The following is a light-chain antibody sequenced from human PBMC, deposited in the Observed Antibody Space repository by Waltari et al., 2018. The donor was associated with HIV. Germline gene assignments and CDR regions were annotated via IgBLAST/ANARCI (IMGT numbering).Light chain of an antibody. CDR1: QSVSSN. CDR3: QQYNNWPRA. J-gene: IGKJ1*01. Sequence: EIVMTQSPATLSVSPGERATLSCRASQSVSSNLAWYQQKPGQAPRLLIYGASTRATCSPARFSGSGSGTEFTLTISSLQSEDFAGYYCQQYNNWPRAFGQWTKVEIK. V-gene: IGKV3-15*01. CDR2: GAS.